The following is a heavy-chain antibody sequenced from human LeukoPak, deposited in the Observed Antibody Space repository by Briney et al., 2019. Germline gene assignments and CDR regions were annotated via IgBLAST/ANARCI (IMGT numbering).Heavy chain of an antibody. Sequence: GGSLRLSCAASGFTFSSYTMNWVRQAPGKGLEWVSSISSSSSYIYYADSVRGRFTISRDNAKNSLYLQMNSLRDEDTAVYYCAPSPYSNHNFDYWGQGTLVTVSS. CDR2: ISSSSSYI. V-gene: IGHV3-21*01. J-gene: IGHJ4*02. CDR1: GFTFSSYT. CDR3: APSPYSNHNFDY. D-gene: IGHD4-11*01.